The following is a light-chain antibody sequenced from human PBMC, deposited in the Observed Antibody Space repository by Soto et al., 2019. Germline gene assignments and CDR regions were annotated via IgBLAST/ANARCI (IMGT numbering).Light chain of an antibody. J-gene: IGLJ1*01. CDR3: SSYAGSKNRYC. CDR2: EVT. Sequence: QSALTQPPSASGSRGQSVTISCTGTSSDVGGYNFVSWYQQHPGKAPKVILYEVTKRPSGVPDRFSGSKSGNTASLTVSGLQTEDEAHYYCSSYAGSKNRYCFGTGTKLTVL. CDR1: SSDVGGYNF. V-gene: IGLV2-8*01.